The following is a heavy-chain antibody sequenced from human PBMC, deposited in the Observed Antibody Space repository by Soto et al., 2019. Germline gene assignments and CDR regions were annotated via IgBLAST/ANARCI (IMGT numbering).Heavy chain of an antibody. Sequence: QVQLVESGGGVVQPGRSLRLSCAASGFTFISYAMHWVRQAPGKGLEWVAVISFDGSTEYYADSVKGRFTISRDNSKKTVDLEMNSLRSEDTAVYYWSRSRHGSGSYTHFYYRLDVWGQGTTVTVSS. CDR3: SRSRHGSGSYTHFYYRLDV. CDR1: GFTFISYA. V-gene: IGHV3-30-3*01. J-gene: IGHJ6*02. CDR2: ISFDGSTE. D-gene: IGHD3-10*01.